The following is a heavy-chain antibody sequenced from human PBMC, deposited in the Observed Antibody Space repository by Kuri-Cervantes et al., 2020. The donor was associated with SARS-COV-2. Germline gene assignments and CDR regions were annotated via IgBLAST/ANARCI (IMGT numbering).Heavy chain of an antibody. CDR2: ISAYNGNT. CDR3: AREGYYDSSGYFGDYVRMDV. CDR1: GYTFTSYG. D-gene: IGHD3-22*01. V-gene: IGHV1-18*01. J-gene: IGHJ6*02. Sequence: ASVKVSCKASGYTFTSYGISWVRQAPGQGLEWMGWISAYNGNTNYAQKLQGRVTMTTDTSTSTAYMELRSLRSDDTAMYYCAREGYYDSSGYFGDYVRMDVWGQGTTVTVSS.